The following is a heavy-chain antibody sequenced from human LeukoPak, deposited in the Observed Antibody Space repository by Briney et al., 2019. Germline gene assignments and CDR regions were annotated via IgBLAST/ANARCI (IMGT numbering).Heavy chain of an antibody. CDR1: GGSISSYQ. D-gene: IGHD2/OR15-2a*01. Sequence: PSETLSLTCTVSGGSISSYQWSWIRQPPGKGLEWIGYISYSGFTNYNPSLKSRVTISLDTSKNQFSLKLTSVTAADTAVYYCAGHHPRNTVDFWGQGTLVTVSS. J-gene: IGHJ4*02. V-gene: IGHV4-59*08. CDR2: ISYSGFT. CDR3: AGHHPRNTVDF.